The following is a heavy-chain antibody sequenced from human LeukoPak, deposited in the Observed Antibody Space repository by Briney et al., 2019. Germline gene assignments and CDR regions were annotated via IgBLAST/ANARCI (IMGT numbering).Heavy chain of an antibody. CDR2: IIPILGIA. CDR3: ARRRGSGSEGWFDP. D-gene: IGHD1-26*01. Sequence: SVKVSCKASGGTFSSYAISWVRQAPGQGLEWMGRIIPILGIANYAQKFQGRVTITADKSTSTAYMELSSLRSEDTAVYYCARRRGSGSEGWFDPWGQGTLVTVSS. J-gene: IGHJ5*02. V-gene: IGHV1-69*04. CDR1: GGTFSSYA.